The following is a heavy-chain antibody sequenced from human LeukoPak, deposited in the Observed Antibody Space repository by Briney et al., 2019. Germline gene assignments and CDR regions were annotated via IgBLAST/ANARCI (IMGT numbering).Heavy chain of an antibody. CDR3: ARIRGGNNYHFDY. V-gene: IGHV1-2*02. Sequence: GASVKVSCKASGYTFTDYYIHWVRQAPGHGLEWMGWINPYSGATNYAQKFQGRVTMARDTSISTAYMDLSRLTSDDTAVYYCARIRGGNNYHFDYWGQGTLVTVSS. D-gene: IGHD1-26*01. CDR1: GYTFTDYY. CDR2: INPYSGAT. J-gene: IGHJ4*02.